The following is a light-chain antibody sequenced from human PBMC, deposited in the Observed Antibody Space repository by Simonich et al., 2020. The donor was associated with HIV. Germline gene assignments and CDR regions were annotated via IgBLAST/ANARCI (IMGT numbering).Light chain of an antibody. CDR2: EDN. CDR3: QSYDSSNQGV. V-gene: IGLV6-57*03. J-gene: IGLJ3*02. CDR1: SGSIASNY. Sequence: NFMLTQPHSVSESPGKTVTISCTRSSGSIASNYVQWYQQRPGSAPTTVIYEDNQMPSGVPDRFSGSIDSSSNSASLTISGLKTEDEADYYCQSYDSSNQGVFGGGTKLTVL.